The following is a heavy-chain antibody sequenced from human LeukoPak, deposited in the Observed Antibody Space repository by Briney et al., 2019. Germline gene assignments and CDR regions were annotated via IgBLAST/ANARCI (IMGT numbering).Heavy chain of an antibody. D-gene: IGHD1-14*01. CDR3: ARSNPNRNALDL. CDR1: GFTLNSYL. J-gene: IGHJ3*01. Sequence: GGSLRLSCAASGFTLNSYLMSWVRQAPGRGLEWVANIKKDGSEESYLDSVKGRFTVSRDNAKNSLFLQMNSLRGEDTAAYYCARSNPNRNALDLWGQGTMVTISS. CDR2: IKKDGSEE. V-gene: IGHV3-7*01.